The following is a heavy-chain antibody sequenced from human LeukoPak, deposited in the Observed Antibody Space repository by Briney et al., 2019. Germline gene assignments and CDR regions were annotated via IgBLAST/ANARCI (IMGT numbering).Heavy chain of an antibody. CDR2: MNPNSGNT. J-gene: IGHJ4*02. CDR1: GYTFTSYD. CDR3: ARSSGSWSGGYFDY. Sequence: ASVKVSCKASGYTFTSYDINWVRQATGQGLECMGWMNPNSGNTGYAQKFQGRVTMTRNTSISTAYMELSRLRSDDTAVYYCARSSGSWSGGYFDYWGQGTLVTVSS. D-gene: IGHD2-15*01. V-gene: IGHV1-8*01.